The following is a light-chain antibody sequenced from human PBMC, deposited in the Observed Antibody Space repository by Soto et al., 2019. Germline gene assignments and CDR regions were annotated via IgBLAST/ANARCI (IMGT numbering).Light chain of an antibody. J-gene: IGKJ2*01. CDR2: LGS. CDR3: IQALQTSMYT. CDR1: QSVLHSNGFNY. V-gene: IGKV2-28*01. Sequence: DIVLTQSPLSLPVTPGEPASFSCRSSQSVLHSNGFNYLDWYLQKPGQSPQLLIYLGSNRASGVPDRFSGSGSGTDFTLKISRVEAEDVGLYYCIQALQTSMYTFGQGTKLEIK.